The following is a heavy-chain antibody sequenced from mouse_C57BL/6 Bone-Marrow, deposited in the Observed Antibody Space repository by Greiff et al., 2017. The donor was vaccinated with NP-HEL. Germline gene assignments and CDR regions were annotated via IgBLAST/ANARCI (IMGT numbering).Heavy chain of an antibody. V-gene: IGHV1-39*01. CDR3: ARLRYDLAWYFDD. J-gene: IGHJ1*03. CDR2: INPNYGST. Sequence: VQLQQSGPELVKPGASVKISCKASGYSFTDYNMNWVKQSHGKSLEWIGVINPNYGSTSYNQKFKGKVTLTVDQSSSTANMQLNSLTSEDSAVYKCARLRYDLAWYFDDWGTGTTVTVSS. D-gene: IGHD2-4*01. CDR1: GYSFTDYN.